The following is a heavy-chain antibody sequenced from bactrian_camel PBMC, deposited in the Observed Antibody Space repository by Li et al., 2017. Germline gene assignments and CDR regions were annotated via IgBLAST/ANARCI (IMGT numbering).Heavy chain of an antibody. CDR1: GFTFSAYD. D-gene: IGHD7*01. J-gene: IGHJ6*01. V-gene: IGHV3S40*01. Sequence: VQLVESGGDLVQPGGSLRLSCAASGFTFSAYDMSWVRQAPGKGLEWVSAVNRGGVYTYYADSVKGRFTISRDNAKNTLYLQMTSLKTEDTAMYYCAKEWVAPIPPPLGYWGQGTQVTVS. CDR3: AKEWVAPIPPPLGY. CDR2: VNRGGVYT.